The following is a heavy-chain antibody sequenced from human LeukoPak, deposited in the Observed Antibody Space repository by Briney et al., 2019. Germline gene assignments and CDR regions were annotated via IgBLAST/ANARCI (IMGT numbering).Heavy chain of an antibody. CDR2: INPSGGST. Sequence: ASVKVSCKASGDTFTSYYMHWLRQAPGQGLKWMGIINPSGGSTSYAQKFQGRVTMTRDTSTSTVYMELSSLRSEDTAVYYCARETYYYYGMDVWGQGTTVTVSS. J-gene: IGHJ6*02. CDR3: ARETYYYYGMDV. CDR1: GDTFTSYY. V-gene: IGHV1-46*01.